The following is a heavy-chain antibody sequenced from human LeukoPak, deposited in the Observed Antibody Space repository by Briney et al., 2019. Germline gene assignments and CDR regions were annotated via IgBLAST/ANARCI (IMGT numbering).Heavy chain of an antibody. CDR3: ARRGGSYFDY. Sequence: SETLSLTRTVSRGSLSIYSWSWISQPPRERVERSGYIYYSVSTNYNTSLKSRVTISVDTSKNQFSLNLSSVTPADTAQYCFARRGGSYFDYWGQGTLVTVSS. D-gene: IGHD1-26*01. V-gene: IGHV4-59*08. CDR2: IYYSVST. CDR1: RGSLSIYS. J-gene: IGHJ4*02.